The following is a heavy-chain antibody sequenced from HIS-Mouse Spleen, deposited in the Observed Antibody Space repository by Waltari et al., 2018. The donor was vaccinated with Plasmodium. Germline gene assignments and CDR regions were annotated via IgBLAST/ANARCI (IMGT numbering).Heavy chain of an antibody. CDR1: GFTFRRYG. CDR2: ISYDGSNK. J-gene: IGHJ4*02. Sequence: QVQLVESGGGVVPPGRSLRLSCAASGFTFRRYGITWVGRAPGKGLEWVAVISYDGSNKYYADSVKGRFTISRDNSKNTLYLQMNSLRAEDTAVYYCAKDRRSSSWYVDYWGQGTLVTVSS. D-gene: IGHD6-13*01. V-gene: IGHV3-30*18. CDR3: AKDRRSSSWYVDY.